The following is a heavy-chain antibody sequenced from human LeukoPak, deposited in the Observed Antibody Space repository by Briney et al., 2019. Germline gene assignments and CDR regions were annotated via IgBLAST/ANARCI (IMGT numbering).Heavy chain of an antibody. CDR2: ISGSGGST. CDR3: AKEYGGYY. CDR1: GFTLRSYA. V-gene: IGHV3-23*01. J-gene: IGHJ4*02. D-gene: IGHD4-23*01. Sequence: GGSLRLSRADSGFTLRSYAMSWVRQAPPTGLEWVSAISGSGGSTYYADSLKGRFTISRDNSKNTLYLQMNSLRAEDTAVYYCAKEYGGYYWGQGTLVTVSS.